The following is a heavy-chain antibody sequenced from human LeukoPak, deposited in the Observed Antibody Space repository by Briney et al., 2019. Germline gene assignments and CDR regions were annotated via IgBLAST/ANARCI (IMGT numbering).Heavy chain of an antibody. CDR2: INPSGGST. CDR1: GYTFTSYY. V-gene: IGHV1-46*01. D-gene: IGHD6-13*01. Sequence: ASVKVSCKASGYTFTSYYMHWVRQAPGQGLEWMGIINPSGGSTSYAQKFQGRVTMTRDTSTSTVYMELSSLRSEDTAVYYCAKDTTLDSSSWSSHYYYYMDVWGKGTTVTVSS. CDR3: AKDTTLDSSSWSSHYYYYMDV. J-gene: IGHJ6*03.